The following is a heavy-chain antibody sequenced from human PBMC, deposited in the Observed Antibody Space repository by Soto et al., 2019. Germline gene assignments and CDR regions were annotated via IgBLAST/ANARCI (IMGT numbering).Heavy chain of an antibody. Sequence: ASVKVSCRASGYTFTSYGISWVRQAPGQGLEWMGWISAYNGNTNYAQKLQGRVTMTTDTSTGTAYMELRSLRSDDTAVYYCARVNFPSGPSRAFDIWGQGTMVTVSS. CDR2: ISAYNGNT. CDR1: GYTFTSYG. J-gene: IGHJ3*02. D-gene: IGHD5-12*01. CDR3: ARVNFPSGPSRAFDI. V-gene: IGHV1-18*01.